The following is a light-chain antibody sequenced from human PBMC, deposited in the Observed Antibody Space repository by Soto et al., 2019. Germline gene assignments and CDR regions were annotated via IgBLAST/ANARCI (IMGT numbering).Light chain of an antibody. Sequence: DIHITHSPSAISSSVLYIFTITCLASHCISNYLAWYQQKPGEIPKLLIYAASTLESGIPPRFSGSGSGTDFTLTINNLQSEDVATYYCQRYYNAPFTFGGGTKVDIK. V-gene: IGKV1-27*01. CDR2: AAS. J-gene: IGKJ4*01. CDR1: HCISNY. CDR3: QRYYNAPFT.